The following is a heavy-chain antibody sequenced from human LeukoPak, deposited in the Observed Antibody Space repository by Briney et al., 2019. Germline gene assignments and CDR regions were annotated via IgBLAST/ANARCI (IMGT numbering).Heavy chain of an antibody. CDR1: GGSISSGGYY. J-gene: IGHJ5*02. V-gene: IGHV4-31*03. D-gene: IGHD3-10*01. CDR3: ARSYYYGSGSYSWFDP. CDR2: IYYSGNT. Sequence: SETLSLTCPVSGGSISSGGYYWSWIRQHPGKGLEWIGYIYYSGNTYYNPSLKSRVIISVDTSKNQFSLKLSSVTAADTAVYYCARSYYYGSGSYSWFDPWGQGTLVTVSS.